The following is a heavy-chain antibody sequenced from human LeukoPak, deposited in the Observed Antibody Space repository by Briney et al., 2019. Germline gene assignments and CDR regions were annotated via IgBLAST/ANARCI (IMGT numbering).Heavy chain of an antibody. D-gene: IGHD3-3*01. V-gene: IGHV4-34*01. CDR2: INHSGGA. Sequence: PSETLSLTCAVYGGSFIGYYWSWIRQPPGKGLEWIGEINHSGGANYNPSLRSRVTISADTSKSQFSLKLGSVTAADTAVYYCARVPLRFLEPFDYWGQGTLVTVSS. CDR3: ARVPLRFLEPFDY. J-gene: IGHJ4*02. CDR1: GGSFIGYY.